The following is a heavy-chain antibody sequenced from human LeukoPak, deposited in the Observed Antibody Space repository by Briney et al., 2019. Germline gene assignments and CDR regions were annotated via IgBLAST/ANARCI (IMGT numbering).Heavy chain of an antibody. J-gene: IGHJ5*02. CDR3: ARDLGDGYNWFDP. CDR2: TYYRSKWYN. V-gene: IGHV6-1*01. Sequence: SQTLSLTCAISGETVSSNSAAWNSIRQSPSRGLEWLGRTYYRSKWYNDYAVSVKSRITINPDTSKNQFSLQLNSVTPEDTAVYYCARDLGDGYNWFDPWGQGTLVTVSS. D-gene: IGHD5-24*01. CDR1: GETVSSNSAA.